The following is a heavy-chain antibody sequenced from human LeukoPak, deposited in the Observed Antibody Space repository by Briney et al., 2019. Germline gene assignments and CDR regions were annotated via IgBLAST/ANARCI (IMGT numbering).Heavy chain of an antibody. CDR3: ARLSLYNTQDY. CDR2: IYYSGST. J-gene: IGHJ4*02. CDR1: GDSISSNTYY. Sequence: MTSETLSLTCSVSGDSISSNTYYWGWIRQPPGKGLEWIGSIYYSGSTYYNPSLKSRVTISVDTSKNQFSLKLSSVTAADTAVYYCARLSLYNTQDYWGQGTLVTVSS. V-gene: IGHV4-39*01. D-gene: IGHD5-24*01.